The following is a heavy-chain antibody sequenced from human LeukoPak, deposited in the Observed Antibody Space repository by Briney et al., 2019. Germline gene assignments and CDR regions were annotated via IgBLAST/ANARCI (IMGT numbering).Heavy chain of an antibody. D-gene: IGHD1/OR15-1a*01. CDR1: GFTFSQHS. CDR2: ISANGGLT. CDR3: ARELTTEEQFDS. J-gene: IGHJ4*01. Sequence: GGSLRLSCVASGFTFSQHSMNWIRQAPGKGLEWVAVISANGGLTFYADSVRGRFTISRDNSENTQYLQMNNMRSGDTAIYFCARELTTEEQFDSWGRGTLVTVSS. V-gene: IGHV3-30*04.